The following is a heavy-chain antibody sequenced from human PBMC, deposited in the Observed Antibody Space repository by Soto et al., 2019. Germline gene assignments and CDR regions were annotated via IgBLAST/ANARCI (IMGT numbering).Heavy chain of an antibody. CDR1: CGSISSGGYS. CDR2: IYHSGST. D-gene: IGHD5-12*01. CDR3: AAGGGLPRYY. Sequence: SETLSLTCAVSCGSISSGGYSWSWIRQPPGKGLEWIGYIYHSGSTYYNPSLKSRVTISVDRSKNQFSLKLSSVTAADTAVYYCAAGGGLPRYYWGQGTLVTVS. J-gene: IGHJ4*02. V-gene: IGHV4-30-2*01.